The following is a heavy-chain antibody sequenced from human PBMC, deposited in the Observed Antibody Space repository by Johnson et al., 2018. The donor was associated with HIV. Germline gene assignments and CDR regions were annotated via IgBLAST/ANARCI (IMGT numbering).Heavy chain of an antibody. CDR2: ISGGGGRT. CDR3: AKRLGYDSRGDQLDI. J-gene: IGHJ3*02. V-gene: IGHV3-23*01. D-gene: IGHD3-22*01. Sequence: EVQLLESGGGWVQRGGSLRLSCAASGFSFSDYAMSWVRQAPGKGLEWVSGISGGGGRTFYADSVKGRFTISRDNSKNTLYLEMNSLRAEDTAVYYCAKRLGYDSRGDQLDIWGQGTMVTVSS. CDR1: GFSFSDYA.